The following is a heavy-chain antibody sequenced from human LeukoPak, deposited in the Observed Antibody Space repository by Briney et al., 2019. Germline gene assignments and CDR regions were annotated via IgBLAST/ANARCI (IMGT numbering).Heavy chain of an antibody. J-gene: IGHJ4*02. CDR1: GFTFSSYW. V-gene: IGHV3-7*01. D-gene: IGHD6-13*01. CDR2: INQDVSQI. CDR3: AKLGYNSWDFDY. Sequence: GGSLRLSCAVSGFTFSSYWMNWVRQAPGKGLEWVATINQDVSQIKYVDSVKGRFTISRDNAKNSLYLQMNSLRAEDTAVYYCAKLGYNSWDFDYWGQGTVVTVSS.